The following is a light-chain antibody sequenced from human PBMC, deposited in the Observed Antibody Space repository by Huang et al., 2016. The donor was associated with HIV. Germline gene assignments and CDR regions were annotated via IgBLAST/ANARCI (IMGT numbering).Light chain of an antibody. V-gene: IGKV3-15*01. CDR2: GAS. CDR3: QQYNNWPIT. Sequence: VMTQSPATLSVSPGERATLSCRASQRVNNNLAWFQQNPGQAPRLLTYGASTRATGIPARFSGSGSGTEFTLTISSLQSEDLAVYYCQQYNNWPITFGPGTKVDVK. J-gene: IGKJ3*01. CDR1: QRVNNN.